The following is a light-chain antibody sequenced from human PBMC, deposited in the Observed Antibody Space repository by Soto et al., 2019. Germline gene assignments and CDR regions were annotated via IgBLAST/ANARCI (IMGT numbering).Light chain of an antibody. J-gene: IGKJ1*01. Sequence: DIQLPQSTYALAGCGGYSITINCRASQTISSWLAWYQQKPGKAPKILIYKASTLKSGVPSRFSGSGSGTEFTLTISSLQPDDFATYYCQHYNSYSEAFGQGTKVDIK. V-gene: IGKV1-5*03. CDR1: QTISSW. CDR3: QHYNSYSEA. CDR2: KAS.